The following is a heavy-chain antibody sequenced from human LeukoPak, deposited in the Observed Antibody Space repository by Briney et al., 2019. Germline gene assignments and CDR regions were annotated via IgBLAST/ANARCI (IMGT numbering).Heavy chain of an antibody. CDR3: ARVGYDIVYYYYYMDV. Sequence: KPSETLSLTCTVSGGSISSYYWSWLRQPAEKGLEWIGRIYTSGSTNYNPSLKSRVTMSVGTSKNQFSLKLSSVTAAGTAVYYCARVGYDIVYYYYYMDVWGKGTTVTVSS. J-gene: IGHJ6*03. CDR2: IYTSGST. D-gene: IGHD3-9*01. CDR1: GGSISSYY. V-gene: IGHV4-4*07.